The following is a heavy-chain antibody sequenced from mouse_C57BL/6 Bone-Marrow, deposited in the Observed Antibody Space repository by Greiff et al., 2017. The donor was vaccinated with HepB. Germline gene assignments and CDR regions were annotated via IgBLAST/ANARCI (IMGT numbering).Heavy chain of an antibody. J-gene: IGHJ2*01. D-gene: IGHD1-1*01. CDR1: GFTFSSYG. V-gene: IGHV5-6*01. Sequence: EVMLVESGGDLVKPGGSLKLSCAASGFTFSSYGMSWVRQTPDKRLEWVATISSGGSYTYYPDSVKGRFTISRDNAKNTLYLQMSSLKSEDTAMYYCARPCYYYGSYYFDYWGQGTTLTVSS. CDR2: ISSGGSYT. CDR3: ARPCYYYGSYYFDY.